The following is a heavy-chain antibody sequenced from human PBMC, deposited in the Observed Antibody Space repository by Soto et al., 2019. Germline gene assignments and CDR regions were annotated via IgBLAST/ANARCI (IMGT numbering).Heavy chain of an antibody. Sequence: PSETLSLTCTVSGGSISSGGYYWSWIRQHPGKGLEWIGYIYHSGTTYYNPSLKSRVTISVDTSKNQFSLKLTSVTAADTAVYYCAKDQLEGNWFDPWGQGTLVTVSS. CDR3: AKDQLEGNWFDP. CDR2: IYHSGTT. J-gene: IGHJ5*02. CDR1: GGSISSGGYY. D-gene: IGHD1-1*01. V-gene: IGHV4-31*03.